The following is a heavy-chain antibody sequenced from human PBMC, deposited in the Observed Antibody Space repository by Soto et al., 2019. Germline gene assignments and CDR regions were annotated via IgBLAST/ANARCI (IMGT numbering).Heavy chain of an antibody. Sequence: PGESLKISCTGSGYSFTRYWIGWVRQMPGKGLEWMGIIYPGDSDTRYSPSFQGQVTISADKSISTAYLQWSSLKASDTAMYYCARMPYNWNGNYAMDVWGQGTTVTVSS. CDR3: ARMPYNWNGNYAMDV. CDR1: GYSFTRYW. CDR2: IYPGDSDT. J-gene: IGHJ6*02. D-gene: IGHD1-1*01. V-gene: IGHV5-51*01.